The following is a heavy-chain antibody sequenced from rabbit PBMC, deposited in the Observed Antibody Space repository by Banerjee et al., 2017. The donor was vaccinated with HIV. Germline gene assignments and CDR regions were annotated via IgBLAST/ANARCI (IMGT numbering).Heavy chain of an antibody. CDR2: IDTGSSGNT. D-gene: IGHD6-1*01. CDR1: GFSFSSSYW. CDR3: ARSPYGIGYALNL. Sequence: QEQLEESGGDLVKPEGSLTLTCTASGFSFSSSYWIYWVRQAPGKRPEWIACIDTGSSGNTYYASWAKGRFTISKTSSTTVTLQMTSLTAADTATYFCARSPYGIGYALNLWGPGTLVTVS. J-gene: IGHJ4*01. V-gene: IGHV1S45*01.